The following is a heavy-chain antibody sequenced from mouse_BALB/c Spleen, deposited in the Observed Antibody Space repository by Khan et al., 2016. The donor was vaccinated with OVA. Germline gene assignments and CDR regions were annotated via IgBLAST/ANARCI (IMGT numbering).Heavy chain of an antibody. D-gene: IGHD1-1*01. CDR2: VSTGGHYT. Sequence: VELVESGGDVVKPAGSLKLSCAASGFTFSTYGVSWVRQPPDKRLEWVATVSTGGHYTYYPDTVKGRFIIYRDTDKNTLYLQMSSLKSEDTAMFYCARLDYYNDSEALAYWGQGTLVTVSA. CDR3: ARLDYYNDSEALAY. V-gene: IGHV5-6*01. CDR1: GFTFSTYG. J-gene: IGHJ3*01.